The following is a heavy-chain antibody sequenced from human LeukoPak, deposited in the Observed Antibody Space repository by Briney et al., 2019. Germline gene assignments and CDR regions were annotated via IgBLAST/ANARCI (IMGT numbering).Heavy chain of an antibody. CDR2: INPNSGGT. CDR3: ARDRVGATGFDP. CDR1: GYTFTSYY. V-gene: IGHV1-2*02. Sequence: ASVKVSCKASGYTFTSYYMHWVRQAPGQGLEWMGWINPNSGGTNYAQKFQGRVTMTRDTSISTAYMELSRLRSDDTAVYYCARDRVGATGFDPWGQGTLVTVSS. J-gene: IGHJ5*02. D-gene: IGHD1-26*01.